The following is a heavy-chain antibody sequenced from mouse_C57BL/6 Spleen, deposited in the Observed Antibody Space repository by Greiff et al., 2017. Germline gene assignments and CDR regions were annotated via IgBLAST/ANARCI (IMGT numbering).Heavy chain of an antibody. CDR2: IYPGNSDT. J-gene: IGHJ3*01. CDR1: GYTFTSYW. Sequence: VQPPASFTLLARPGASVKMSCKTSGYTFTSYWMHWVKQRPGQGLEWIGAIYPGNSDTSYNQKFKGKAKLTAVTSASTAYMELSSLTNEDSAVYYCTWSTGTWFAYWGQGTLVTVSA. V-gene: IGHV1-5*01. CDR3: TWSTGTWFAY.